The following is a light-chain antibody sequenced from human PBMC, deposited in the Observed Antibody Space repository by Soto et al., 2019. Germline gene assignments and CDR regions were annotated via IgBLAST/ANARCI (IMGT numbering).Light chain of an antibody. V-gene: IGKV3-15*01. J-gene: IGKJ1*01. CDR3: QQYNKWRT. Sequence: DIVMTQSPATLSVSPGERATLSCRASQSVSSNLAWYQLKPGQPPRLLIYGESTRATGIPARFSGSGSGTEFTLTISSLQSEDFAVYYCQQYNKWRTFGQGTKVEIK. CDR2: GES. CDR1: QSVSSN.